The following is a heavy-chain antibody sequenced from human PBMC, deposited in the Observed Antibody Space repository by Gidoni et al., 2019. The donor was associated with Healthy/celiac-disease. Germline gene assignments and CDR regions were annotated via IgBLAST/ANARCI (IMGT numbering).Heavy chain of an antibody. V-gene: IGHV1-46*03. CDR3: ARDRRGYYDSSGSDAFDI. D-gene: IGHD3-22*01. CDR2: INPSGGST. J-gene: IGHJ3*02. Sequence: QVQLVQSGAEVKKPGASVKVSCKASRYTFTSYYMHWVRQAPGQGLEWMGIINPSGGSTSYAQKFQGRVTMTRDTSTSTVYMELSSLRSEDTAVYYCARDRRGYYDSSGSDAFDIWGQGTMVTVSS. CDR1: RYTFTSYY.